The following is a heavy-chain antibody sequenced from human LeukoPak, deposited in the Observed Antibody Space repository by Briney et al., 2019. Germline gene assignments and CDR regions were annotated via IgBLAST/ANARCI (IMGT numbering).Heavy chain of an antibody. D-gene: IGHD2-2*01. Sequence: SETLSLTCAVYGGSFSGYYWSRIRQPPGKGLEWTGEINHSGSTNYNPSLKSRVTISVDTSKNQFSLKLSSVTAADTAVYYCASLVPAAMKDYYYYYMDVWGKGTTVTVSS. CDR2: INHSGST. V-gene: IGHV4-34*01. CDR3: ASLVPAAMKDYYYYYMDV. CDR1: GGSFSGYY. J-gene: IGHJ6*03.